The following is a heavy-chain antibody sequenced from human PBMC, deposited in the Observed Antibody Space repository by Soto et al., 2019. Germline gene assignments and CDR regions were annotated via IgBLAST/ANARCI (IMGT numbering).Heavy chain of an antibody. CDR1: GGSIGSGGHS. D-gene: IGHD2-2*01. V-gene: IGHV4-30-2*01. CDR3: ARVPDR. Sequence: SETLSLTCAVCGGSIGSGGHSWSWIRQPPGKGLEWIGYIYHSGITYYNPSLESRVTISVDRSKNQFSLKLSSVTAADTAVYYCARVPDRWGQGTLVTVSA. J-gene: IGHJ5*02. CDR2: IYHSGIT.